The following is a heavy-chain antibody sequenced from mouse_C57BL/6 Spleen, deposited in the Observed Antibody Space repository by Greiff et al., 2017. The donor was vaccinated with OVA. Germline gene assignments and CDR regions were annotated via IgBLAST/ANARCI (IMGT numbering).Heavy chain of an antibody. Sequence: QVQLQQSGPELVKPGASVKISCKASGYAFSSSWMNWVKQRPGKGLEWIGRIYPGDGDTNYNGKFKGKATLTADKSSSTAYMQLSSLTSEDSAVYFCARKGGLVLFDYWGQGTTLTVSS. J-gene: IGHJ2*01. CDR1: GYAFSSSW. CDR3: ARKGGLVLFDY. V-gene: IGHV1-82*01. CDR2: IYPGDGDT.